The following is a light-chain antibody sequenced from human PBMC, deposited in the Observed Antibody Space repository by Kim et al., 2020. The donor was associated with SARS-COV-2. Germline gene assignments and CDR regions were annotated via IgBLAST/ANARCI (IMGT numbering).Light chain of an antibody. V-gene: IGLV1-40*01. CDR3: QSYDSSLSGYV. CDR2: GNS. CDR1: SSNIGAGYD. Sequence: RVTISCTGSSSNIGAGYDVHWYQQLPGTAPKLLIYGNSNRPSGVPDRFSGSKSGTSASLAITGLQAEDEADYYCQSYDSSLSGYVFGGGTKLTVL. J-gene: IGLJ3*02.